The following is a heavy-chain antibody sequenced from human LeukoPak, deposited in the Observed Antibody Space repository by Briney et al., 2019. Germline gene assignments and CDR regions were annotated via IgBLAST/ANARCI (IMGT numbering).Heavy chain of an antibody. CDR2: IYYSGST. CDR3: ASALWFGELSN. Sequence: SETLSLTCTVSGGSISSHYWSWIRQPPGKGLEWIGYIYYSGSTNYNPSLKSRVTISADTSKNQFSLKLSSVTAADTAVYYCASALWFGELSNWGQGTLVTVSS. D-gene: IGHD3-10*01. J-gene: IGHJ4*02. V-gene: IGHV4-59*11. CDR1: GGSISSHY.